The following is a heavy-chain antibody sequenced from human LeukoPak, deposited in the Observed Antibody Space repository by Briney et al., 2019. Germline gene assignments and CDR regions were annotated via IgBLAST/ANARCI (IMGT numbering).Heavy chain of an antibody. V-gene: IGHV1-46*01. Sequence: ASVKVSCKASGYTFTSYYMHWVRQAPGQGLEWMGIINPSGGSTSYAQKFQGRVTMTRDTSTSTVYMELSSLRSEDTAVYYCAREGGEGYSYGYKYFQHWGQGTLVTVSS. CDR1: GYTFTSYY. D-gene: IGHD5-18*01. CDR3: AREGGEGYSYGYKYFQH. J-gene: IGHJ1*01. CDR2: INPSGGST.